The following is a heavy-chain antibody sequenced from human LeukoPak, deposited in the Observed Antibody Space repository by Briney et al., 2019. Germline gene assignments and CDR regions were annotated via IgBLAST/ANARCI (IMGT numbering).Heavy chain of an antibody. Sequence: ASVKVSCKASGGTFSSYAISWVRQAPGQGLEWMGRIIPILGIANYAQKFHGRVTITADKSTSTAYMELSSLRSEDTAVYYCARGPPDSSDWGQGTLVTVSS. CDR3: ARGPPDSSD. CDR1: GGTFSSYA. D-gene: IGHD6-6*01. J-gene: IGHJ4*02. CDR2: IIPILGIA. V-gene: IGHV1-69*04.